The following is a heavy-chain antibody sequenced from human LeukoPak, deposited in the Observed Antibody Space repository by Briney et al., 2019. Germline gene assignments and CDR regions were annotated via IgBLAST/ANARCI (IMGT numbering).Heavy chain of an antibody. D-gene: IGHD1-26*01. Sequence: SETLSLTCTVSGGSISSSSYYWGWIRQPPGKGLEWIGSIYYSGSTYYNPSLKSRVTISVDTSKDQFSLKLSSVTAADTAVYYCARRSIVGATTGNWFDPWGQGTLVTVFS. J-gene: IGHJ5*02. CDR2: IYYSGST. V-gene: IGHV4-39*01. CDR3: ARRSIVGATTGNWFDP. CDR1: GGSISSSSYY.